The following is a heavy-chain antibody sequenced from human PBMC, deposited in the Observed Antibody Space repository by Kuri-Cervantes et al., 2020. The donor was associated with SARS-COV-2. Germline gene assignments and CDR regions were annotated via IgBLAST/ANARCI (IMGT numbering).Heavy chain of an antibody. V-gene: IGHV3-21*01. CDR2: ISSSSSYI. J-gene: IGHJ4*02. D-gene: IGHD3-10*01. CDR1: GFTFSSYS. Sequence: GESLKISCAASGFTFSSYSMNWVRQAPGKGLEWVSSISSSSSYIYYADSVKGRFTISRDNAKNSLYLQMNSLRAEDTAVYYCARDLGAYYNYFDYWGQGTLVTVSP. CDR3: ARDLGAYYNYFDY.